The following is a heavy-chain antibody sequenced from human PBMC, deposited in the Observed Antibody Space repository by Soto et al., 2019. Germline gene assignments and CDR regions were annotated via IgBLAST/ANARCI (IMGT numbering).Heavy chain of an antibody. J-gene: IGHJ4*02. CDR1: GFIFSNYG. CDR2: ISFDGKNR. CDR3: AKRGGVVGGSEHPFSEY. D-gene: IGHD2-15*01. V-gene: IGHV3-30*18. Sequence: ESVGGVVPPGKSLRLSCAASGFIFSNYGMHWVRQAPGKGLEWVALISFDGKNRNYADSVKGRFTIYRDNPKNTLYLEMNSLRPEDTAFYYCAKRGGVVGGSEHPFSEYWGQGTLVTVSS.